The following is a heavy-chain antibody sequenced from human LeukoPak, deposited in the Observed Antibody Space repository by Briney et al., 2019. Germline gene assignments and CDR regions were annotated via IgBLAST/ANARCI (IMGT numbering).Heavy chain of an antibody. V-gene: IGHV4-59*01. D-gene: IGHD3-22*01. Sequence: SETLSLTCTVSGGSISSYYWSWIRQPPGKGLEWIGYIYYSGSTNYNPSLKSRVTISVDTSKNQFSLKLSSVTAADTAVYYCARDTYDTSGYTFDCWGQGTLVTVSS. CDR2: IYYSGST. CDR3: ARDTYDTSGYTFDC. CDR1: GGSISSYY. J-gene: IGHJ4*02.